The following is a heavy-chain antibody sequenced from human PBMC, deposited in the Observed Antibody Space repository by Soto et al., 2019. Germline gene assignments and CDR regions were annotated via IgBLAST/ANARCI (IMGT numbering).Heavy chain of an antibody. D-gene: IGHD3-16*01. CDR1: GFTFSSYG. CDR3: ARGLRLFGYYYYGMDV. Sequence: SLRLSCAASGFTFSSYGMHWVRQAPGKGLEWVAVISYDGSNKYYADSVKGRFTISRDNAKNTLYLQMNSLRAEDTAVYYCARGLRLFGYYYYGMDVWGQGTTVTVSS. J-gene: IGHJ6*02. CDR2: ISYDGSNK. V-gene: IGHV3-30*03.